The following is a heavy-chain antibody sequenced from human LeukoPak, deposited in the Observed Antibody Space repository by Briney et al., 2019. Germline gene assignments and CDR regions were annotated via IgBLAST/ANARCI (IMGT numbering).Heavy chain of an antibody. CDR1: GGSFSGYY. CDR3: ARRIVVPAAPKPYWFDP. CDR2: INHSGST. V-gene: IGHV4-34*01. D-gene: IGHD2-2*01. Sequence: KSSETLSLTCAVYGGSFSGYYWSWIRQPPGKGLEWIGEINHSGSTNYNPSLKSRVTISVDTSKNQFSLKLSSVTAADTAVYYCARRIVVPAAPKPYWFDPWGQGTLVTVSS. J-gene: IGHJ5*02.